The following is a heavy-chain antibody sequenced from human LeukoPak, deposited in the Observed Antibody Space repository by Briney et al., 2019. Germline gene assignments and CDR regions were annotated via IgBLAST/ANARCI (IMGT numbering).Heavy chain of an antibody. CDR2: IYTSGST. Sequence: SETPSLTCAVYGGSFSGYYWSWIRQPAGKGLEWIGRIYTSGSTNYNPSLKSRVTMSVDTSKNQFSLKLSSVTAADTAVYYCARHILTGYYRGWFDPWGQGTLVTVSS. V-gene: IGHV4-59*10. CDR3: ARHILTGYYRGWFDP. J-gene: IGHJ5*02. D-gene: IGHD3-9*01. CDR1: GGSFSGYY.